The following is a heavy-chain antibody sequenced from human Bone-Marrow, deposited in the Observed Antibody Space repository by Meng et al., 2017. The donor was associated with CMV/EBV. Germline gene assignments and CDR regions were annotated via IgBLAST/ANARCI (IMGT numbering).Heavy chain of an antibody. Sequence: GESLKISCAASGFTYSNYWMSWVRQALGKGLEWVARINEDENKIYYVDSVKGRFTISRDNAKNSLFLQMNTLRAEDTAVYYCTRDEGNGWYSDYWGQGMLVTVSS. CDR2: INEDENKI. CDR3: TRDEGNGWYSDY. D-gene: IGHD6-19*01. J-gene: IGHJ4*02. V-gene: IGHV3-7*01. CDR1: GFTYSNYW.